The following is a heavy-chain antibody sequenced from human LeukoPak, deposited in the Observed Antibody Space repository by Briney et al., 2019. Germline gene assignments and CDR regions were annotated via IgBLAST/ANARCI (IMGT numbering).Heavy chain of an antibody. V-gene: IGHV4-34*01. Sequence: PSETLSLTCAVYGGSFSGYYWSWIRQPPGKGLEWIGEINHSGSTNYNPSLKSRVTISVDTSKNQFSLKLSSVTAADTAVYYCARGVTMVRGVSKYYYYYYMDVWGKGTTVTVSS. CDR3: ARGVTMVRGVSKYYYYYYMDV. CDR2: INHSGST. D-gene: IGHD3-10*01. CDR1: GGSFSGYY. J-gene: IGHJ6*03.